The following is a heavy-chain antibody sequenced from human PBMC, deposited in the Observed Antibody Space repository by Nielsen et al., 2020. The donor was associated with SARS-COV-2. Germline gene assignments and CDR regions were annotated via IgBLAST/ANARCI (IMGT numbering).Heavy chain of an antibody. D-gene: IGHD5-24*01. CDR2: IYYSGST. J-gene: IGHJ4*02. CDR1: GGSISSGGYY. Sequence: SETLSLTCTVSGGSISSGGYYWSWIRQHPGKGLEWIGYIYYSGSTYYNPSLKSRVTFSVDRSKNHFSLNLSSVTAADTALYYCAKGWATTTLDHWGQGILVTVSS. CDR3: AKGWATTTLDH. V-gene: IGHV4-31*03.